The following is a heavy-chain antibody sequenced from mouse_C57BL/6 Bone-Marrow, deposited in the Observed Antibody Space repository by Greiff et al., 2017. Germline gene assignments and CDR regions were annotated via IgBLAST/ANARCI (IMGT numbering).Heavy chain of an antibody. J-gene: IGHJ2*01. D-gene: IGHD2-3*01. V-gene: IGHV1-50*01. CDR3: ARMGWSFDY. Sequence: VQLQQPGAELVKPGASVKLSCKASGYTFTSYWMQWVKQRPGQGLEWIGEIDPSDSYTNYNHKFKGKATLTVDTSASTAYMQLSRLTSEDAGVYYCARMGWSFDYWGQGTTLTVSS. CDR2: IDPSDSYT. CDR1: GYTFTSYW.